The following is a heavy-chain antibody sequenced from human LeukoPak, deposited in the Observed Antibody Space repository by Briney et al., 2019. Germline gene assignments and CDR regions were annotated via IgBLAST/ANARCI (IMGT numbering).Heavy chain of an antibody. V-gene: IGHV3-23*01. CDR2: IGPSGSPT. CDR3: TKDRRESTY. J-gene: IGHJ4*02. D-gene: IGHD3-10*01. CDR1: GFTFSSHA. Sequence: PGGSLRLSCTPSGFTFSSHAMSWVRQAPGKGLEWVSGIGPSGSPTDYADSVKGRVTIARDNSKNMLYLQMNSLSAEDTAVYYCTKDRRESTYWGQGTLVTVSS.